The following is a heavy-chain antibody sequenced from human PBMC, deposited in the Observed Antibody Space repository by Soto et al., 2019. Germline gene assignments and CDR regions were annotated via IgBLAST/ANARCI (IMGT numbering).Heavy chain of an antibody. CDR2: IYHSGST. D-gene: IGHD6-19*01. Sequence: SETLSLTCAVSGGSISSSNWWSWVRQPPGKGLEWIGEIYHSGSTNYNPSLKSRVTISVDKSKNQFSLKLSSVTAADTAVYYCARSPQWLASSFDYWGQGTRVTVSS. CDR1: GGSISSSNW. J-gene: IGHJ4*02. CDR3: ARSPQWLASSFDY. V-gene: IGHV4-4*02.